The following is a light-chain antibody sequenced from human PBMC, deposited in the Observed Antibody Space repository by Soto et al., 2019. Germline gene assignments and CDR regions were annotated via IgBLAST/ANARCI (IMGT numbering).Light chain of an antibody. V-gene: IGKV1-5*03. Sequence: DIQMTQSPSTLPASVGDRVSITCRASQSIGSWLAWYQQKPGKAPKLLIYKAFSLESGVPSRFSGSGSGTEFTLTISSLQPDDIATYYCQQYNSYPLTFGGGTKVEIK. CDR2: KAF. CDR3: QQYNSYPLT. CDR1: QSIGSW. J-gene: IGKJ4*01.